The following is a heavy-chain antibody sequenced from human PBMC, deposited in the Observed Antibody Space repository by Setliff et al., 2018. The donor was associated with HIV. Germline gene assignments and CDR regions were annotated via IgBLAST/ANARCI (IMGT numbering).Heavy chain of an antibody. CDR1: GGSIGTYR. J-gene: IGHJ6*03. Sequence: PSETLSLTCAVSGGSIGTYRWNWIRQTPGKGLEWVGEIYHSGSTNYNTSLKGRVTISVDTSKNQFSLKLSSVTAADTAMYYCAMRVYDFWSGLVGQYYYMDVWGKGTTVTVSS. V-gene: IGHV4-4*02. CDR3: AMRVYDFWSGLVGQYYYMDV. D-gene: IGHD3-3*01. CDR2: IYHSGST.